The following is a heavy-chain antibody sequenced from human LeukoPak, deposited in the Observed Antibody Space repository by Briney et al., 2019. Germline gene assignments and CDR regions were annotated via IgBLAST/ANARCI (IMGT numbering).Heavy chain of an antibody. CDR1: GFTFSSHA. J-gene: IGHJ4*02. CDR2: ISSTDGSP. V-gene: IGHV3-23*01. Sequence: GGPLRLSCAASGFTFSSHAMSWVRQAPGKGLEWVSGISSTDGSPYYADSVKGRFTISRDNSKNMLYLQMNSLRAEDTAVYYCAKRVYGSGSYAFDYWGQGTLVTVSS. D-gene: IGHD3-10*01. CDR3: AKRVYGSGSYAFDY.